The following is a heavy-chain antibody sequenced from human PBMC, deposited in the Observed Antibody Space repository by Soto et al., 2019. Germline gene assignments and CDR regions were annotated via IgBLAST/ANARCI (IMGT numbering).Heavy chain of an antibody. CDR2: VSGSGGTT. Sequence: EVQLLDSGGGLVQPEGSLRLSCAASGFTFSSSAMSWVRQAPGKGLEWVSAVSGSGGTTYYADSVRGRFTISRDNSKNTRYLQMNSLRAEDTAIYFCARCTVDTIVTSGWCHYLDPWGQGTLVTVSS. V-gene: IGHV3-23*01. CDR1: GFTFSSSA. CDR3: ARCTVDTIVTSGWCHYLDP. D-gene: IGHD6-19*01. J-gene: IGHJ5*02.